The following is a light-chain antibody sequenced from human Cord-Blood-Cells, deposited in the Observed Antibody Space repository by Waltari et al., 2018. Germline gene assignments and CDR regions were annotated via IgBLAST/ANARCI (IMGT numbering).Light chain of an antibody. V-gene: IGKV1-5*01. Sequence: DIQMTQSPSTLSASVGDRVTITWRASQSISSWLAWYQQKPGKAPKLLIYDASSLESGVPSRFSGSGSETEFTLTISSLQPDDFASYYCQQHNSYWTFGQGTKVEIK. CDR3: QQHNSYWT. J-gene: IGKJ1*01. CDR1: QSISSW. CDR2: DAS.